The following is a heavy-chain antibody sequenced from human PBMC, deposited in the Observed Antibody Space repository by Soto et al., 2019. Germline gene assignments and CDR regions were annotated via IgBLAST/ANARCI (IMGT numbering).Heavy chain of an antibody. Sequence: SETLSLTCAVSGGSVNTGYWWSWVRQPPGKGLEWIGEVHHSGTTNYIQSLTSRLTMSVDKSGNQVSLSLSSMTAADKAVYYCARGGGYDSFDFWGQGIQVTVSS. J-gene: IGHJ4*02. CDR2: VHHSGTT. V-gene: IGHV4-4*02. CDR1: GGSVNTGYW. CDR3: ARGGGYDSFDF. D-gene: IGHD2-15*01.